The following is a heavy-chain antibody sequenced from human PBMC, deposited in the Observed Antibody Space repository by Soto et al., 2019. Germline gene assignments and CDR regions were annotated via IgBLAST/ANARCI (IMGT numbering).Heavy chain of an antibody. CDR1: GFTFDDYA. CDR3: VRSKGGYSYGTPFDY. V-gene: IGHV3-9*01. D-gene: IGHD5-18*01. J-gene: IGHJ4*02. Sequence: EVQLEESGGALVQPGRSLRLSCAASGFTFDDYAMHWVRQVLGKGLEWVSSISWNSGNIGYADSVKGRFTTSRDNAKNFLYLQMNSLRPEDTALYYFVRSKGGYSYGTPFDYWGQGTLVTVSS. CDR2: ISWNSGNI.